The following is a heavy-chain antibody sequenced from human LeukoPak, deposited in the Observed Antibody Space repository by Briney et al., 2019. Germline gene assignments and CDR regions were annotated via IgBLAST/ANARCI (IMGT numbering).Heavy chain of an antibody. J-gene: IGHJ4*02. V-gene: IGHV3-48*03. CDR2: INSGGSAI. CDR3: ARCSGVFGSSGY. D-gene: IGHD6-6*01. CDR1: GFTFNSYE. Sequence: PGGSLRLSCAASGFTFNSYEVNWVRQAPGKGLEWVSYINSGGSAIYYADSVKGRFTISRDNAKNSLYLQMNSLRAEDTAVYYCARCSGVFGSSGYWGQGTLVTVSS.